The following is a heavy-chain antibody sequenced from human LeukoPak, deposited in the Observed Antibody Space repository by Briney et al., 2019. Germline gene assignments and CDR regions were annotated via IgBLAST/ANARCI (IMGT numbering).Heavy chain of an antibody. Sequence: PSETLSLTCAVYGGSFSGYYWSWIRQPPGKGLEWVSAIAAAGGDTYYADSVKGRFTISRDNSKNTLYLQMNNLRVEDTAVYYCAKGSSDSRPYYFDYWGQGTLVTVSS. CDR3: AKGSSDSRPYYFDY. CDR2: IAAAGGDT. J-gene: IGHJ4*02. D-gene: IGHD3-22*01. CDR1: GGSFSGYY. V-gene: IGHV3-23*01.